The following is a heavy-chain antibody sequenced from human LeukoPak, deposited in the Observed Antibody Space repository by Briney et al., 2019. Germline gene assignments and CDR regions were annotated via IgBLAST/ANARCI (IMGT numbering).Heavy chain of an antibody. CDR2: IYYSGNT. J-gene: IGHJ4*02. CDR1: GGSISSNSYY. D-gene: IGHD5-18*01. Sequence: SETLSLTCTVSGGSISSNSYYWGWIRQPPGKELEWIGSIYYSGNTYYKPSLESRVTLSVDTSKNQFSLKLGSVSATDTAVYYCVRPRGFSYGYFDYWGQGTLVTVSS. CDR3: VRPRGFSYGYFDY. V-gene: IGHV4-39*01.